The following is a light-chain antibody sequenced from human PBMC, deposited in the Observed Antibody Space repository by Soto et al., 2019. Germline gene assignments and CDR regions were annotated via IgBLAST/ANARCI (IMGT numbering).Light chain of an antibody. CDR3: RLFTGSNHV. CDR1: ISDVGGYNF. CDR2: DVS. V-gene: IGLV2-14*03. J-gene: IGLJ1*01. Sequence: QSVLTQPASVSGSPGQSITISCTGTISDVGGYNFVSWYQQYPGKAPKLMICDVSNRPSGVSNRFSGSKSGNTASLTISGLQAEDEADYYCRLFTGSNHVFRTGTMVPV.